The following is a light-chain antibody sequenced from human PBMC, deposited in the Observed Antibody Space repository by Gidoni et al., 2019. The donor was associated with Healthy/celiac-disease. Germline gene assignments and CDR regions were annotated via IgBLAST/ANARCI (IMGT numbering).Light chain of an antibody. CDR2: KAS. V-gene: IGKV1-5*03. J-gene: IGKJ5*01. Sequence: SHMPQSPSTLSASVGDRVTITCRASQSISSWLAWYQQKPGKAPKLLIYKASSVESGVPSRCSGSGSGTEFTLTISSLQADDFANYYRQQYNSYPITFGQGTRLEIK. CDR1: QSISSW. CDR3: QQYNSYPIT.